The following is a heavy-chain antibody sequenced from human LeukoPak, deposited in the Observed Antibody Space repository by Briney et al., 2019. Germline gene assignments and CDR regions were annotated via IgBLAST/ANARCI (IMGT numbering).Heavy chain of an antibody. CDR2: ISGNSGSI. Sequence: GGSLRLSCAASGFTFNDYAMHWARQAPGKGLEWVSGISGNSGSIDYADSVKGRFTISRDNAKNSLYMQMNSLRAEDTALYYCAKEVGGYCSSTSCYNFYYFDYWGQGTLVTVSS. J-gene: IGHJ4*02. D-gene: IGHD2-2*02. CDR1: GFTFNDYA. CDR3: AKEVGGYCSSTSCYNFYYFDY. V-gene: IGHV3-9*01.